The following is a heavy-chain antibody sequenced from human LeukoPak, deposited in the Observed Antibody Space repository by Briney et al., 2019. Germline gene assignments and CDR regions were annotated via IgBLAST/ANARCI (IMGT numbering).Heavy chain of an antibody. J-gene: IGHJ3*02. CDR1: GFTYSSYG. CDR3: ARDSTNGDRNAFDI. Sequence: GGSLRLSCAASGFTYSSYGMHGVRQAPGKGLEWVAVIWYDGSNKYYADSVKGRFTISRDNSKNTLYLQMNSLRAEDTAVYYCARDSTNGDRNAFDIWGQGTMVTVSS. V-gene: IGHV3-33*01. CDR2: IWYDGSNK. D-gene: IGHD7-27*01.